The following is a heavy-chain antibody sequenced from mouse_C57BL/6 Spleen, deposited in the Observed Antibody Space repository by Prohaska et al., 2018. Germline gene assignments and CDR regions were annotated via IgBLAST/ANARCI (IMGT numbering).Heavy chain of an antibody. CDR1: GYTFTSYW. CDR2: IEPSDSYT. J-gene: IGHJ2*01. Sequence: QVQLQQPGAELVKPGASVKLSCKASGYTFTSYWMQWVKQRPGQGLEWIGEIEPSDSYTNYNQKFKGKATLTVDTSSSTAYMQLSSLTSEDSAVYYCARSKLPDPYLDYWGQGTTLTVSS. CDR3: ARSKLPDPYLDY. D-gene: IGHD4-1*01. V-gene: IGHV1-50*01.